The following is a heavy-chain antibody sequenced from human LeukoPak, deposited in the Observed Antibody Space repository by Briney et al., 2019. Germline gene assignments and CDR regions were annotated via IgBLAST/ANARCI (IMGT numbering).Heavy chain of an antibody. Sequence: SQTLSLTCDISGDCVSSNSATWTWIRQSPSRGLEWLGRTYYKSKWYYGYAVSVKRRITINPDTSKNQFSLHLNSVTPEDTAVYYCARSAAGTIDYWGQGTLVTVSS. V-gene: IGHV6-1*01. D-gene: IGHD6-13*01. CDR3: ARSAAGTIDY. J-gene: IGHJ4*02. CDR2: TYYKSKWYY. CDR1: GDCVSSNSAT.